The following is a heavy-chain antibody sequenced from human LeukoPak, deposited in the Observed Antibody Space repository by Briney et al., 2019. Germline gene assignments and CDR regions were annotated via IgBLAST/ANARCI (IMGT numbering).Heavy chain of an antibody. CDR3: ARRAGAYSHPYDY. V-gene: IGHV3-53*01. J-gene: IGHJ4*02. CDR1: GFTFSSYG. Sequence: PGGALRLSCAASGFTFSSYGMSWVRQAPGKGLEWVSFIYSDNTHYSDSVKGRFTISRDNSKNTLYLQMNSLRAEDTAVYYCARRAGAYSHPYDYWAREPWSPSP. CDR2: IYSDNT. D-gene: IGHD4/OR15-4a*01.